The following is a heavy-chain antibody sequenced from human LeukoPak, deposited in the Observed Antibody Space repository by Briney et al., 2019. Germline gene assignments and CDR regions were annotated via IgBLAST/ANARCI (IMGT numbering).Heavy chain of an antibody. J-gene: IGHJ6*02. CDR2: IWYDGSNK. CDR3: ARDLGSGSYGYYGMDV. CDR1: GFTFSSYG. V-gene: IGHV3-33*01. Sequence: GRSLRLSCAASGFTFSSYGMHWVRQAPGKGLEWVAVIWYDGSNKYYADSVKGRFTISRDNSKNTLYLQMNSLRAEDTAVYYCARDLGSGSYGYYGMDVWGPGTTVTVSS. D-gene: IGHD3-10*01.